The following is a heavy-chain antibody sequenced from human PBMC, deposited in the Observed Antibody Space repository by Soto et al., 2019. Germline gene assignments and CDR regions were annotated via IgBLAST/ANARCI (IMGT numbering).Heavy chain of an antibody. CDR2: INHSGST. Sequence: PSETLSLTGAVYGGSFSGYYWSWIRQPPGKGLEWIGEINHSGSTNYNPSLKSRVTISVDTSKNQFSLKLSSVTAADTAVYYCARGCSLYYYYMDVWGKGTTVTVSS. J-gene: IGHJ6*03. CDR1: GGSFSGYY. D-gene: IGHD3-16*02. CDR3: ARGCSLYYYYMDV. V-gene: IGHV4-34*01.